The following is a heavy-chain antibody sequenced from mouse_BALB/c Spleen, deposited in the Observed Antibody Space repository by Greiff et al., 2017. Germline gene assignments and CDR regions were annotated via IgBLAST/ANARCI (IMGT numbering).Heavy chain of an antibody. CDR1: GYTFTSYV. V-gene: IGHV1-14*01. Sequence: EVQLQQSGPELVKPGASVKMSCKASGYTFTSYVMHWVKQKPGQGLEWIGYINPYNDGTKYIEKFKGKATLTSDKSSSTAYMELSSLTSEDSAVYYCARSSGYVGYAMDYWGQGTSVTVSS. CDR2: INPYNDGT. J-gene: IGHJ4*01. CDR3: ARSSGYVGYAMDY. D-gene: IGHD3-1*01.